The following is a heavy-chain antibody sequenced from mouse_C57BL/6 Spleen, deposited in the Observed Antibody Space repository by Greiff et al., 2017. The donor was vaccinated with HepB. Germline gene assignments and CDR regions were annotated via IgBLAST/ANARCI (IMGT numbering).Heavy chain of an antibody. CDR2: IHPNSGST. V-gene: IGHV1-64*01. CDR3: ARERVLPFYAMDY. D-gene: IGHD2-12*01. J-gene: IGHJ4*01. Sequence: QVQLKQPGAELVKPGASVKLSCKASGYTFTSYWMHWVKQRPGQGLEWIGMIHPNSGSTNYNEKFKSKATLTVDKSSSTAYMQLSSLTSEDSAVYYCARERVLPFYAMDYWGQGTSVTVSS. CDR1: GYTFTSYW.